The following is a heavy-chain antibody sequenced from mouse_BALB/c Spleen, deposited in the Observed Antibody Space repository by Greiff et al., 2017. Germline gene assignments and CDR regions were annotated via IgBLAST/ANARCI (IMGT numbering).Heavy chain of an antibody. CDR1: GYSITSDYA. CDR2: ISYSGST. V-gene: IGHV3-2*02. D-gene: IGHD1-1*01. Sequence: EVQLVESGPGLVKPSQSLSLTCTVTGYSITSDYAWNWIRQFPGNKLEWMGYISYSGSTSYNPSLKSRISITRDTSKNQFFLQLNSVTTEDTATYYCARGILRAWFAYWGQGTLVTVSA. CDR3: ARGILRAWFAY. J-gene: IGHJ3*01.